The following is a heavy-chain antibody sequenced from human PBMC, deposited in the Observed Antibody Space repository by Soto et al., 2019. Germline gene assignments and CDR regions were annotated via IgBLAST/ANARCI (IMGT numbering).Heavy chain of an antibody. CDR1: GGSIDSGAYA. Sequence: SETLSPTSAVSGGSIDSGAYAIVCIGQPLGNGLELIGYVSHSGTADSITSLNGRLSLSVDSSQTQFSLKLTSVTAADSAVYYCARIHWTQSSLDYWGRGILVPVSS. CDR3: ARIHWTQSSLDY. J-gene: IGHJ4*02. CDR2: VSHSGTA. D-gene: IGHD6-19*01. V-gene: IGHV4-30-2*01.